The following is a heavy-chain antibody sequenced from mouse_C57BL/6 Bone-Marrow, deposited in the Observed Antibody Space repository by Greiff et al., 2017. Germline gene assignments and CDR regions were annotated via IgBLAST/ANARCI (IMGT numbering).Heavy chain of an antibody. CDR3: ARGADGYAMDY. J-gene: IGHJ4*01. Sequence: DVKLVESGGGLVQPGGSLKLSCAASGFTFSDYYMYWVRQTPEKRLEWVAYISNGGGSTYYPDTVKGRFTISRDNAKNTLYLQMSRLKSEDTAMYYCARGADGYAMDYWGQGTSVTVSS. CDR1: GFTFSDYY. V-gene: IGHV5-12*01. CDR2: ISNGGGST.